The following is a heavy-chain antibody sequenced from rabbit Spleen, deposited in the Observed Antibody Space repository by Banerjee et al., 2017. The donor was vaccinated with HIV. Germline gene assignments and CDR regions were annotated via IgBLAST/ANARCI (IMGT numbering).Heavy chain of an antibody. D-gene: IGHD6-1*01. CDR3: ARLGDTYGYAGHAYDYFNL. CDR2: IYAGSSGGN. J-gene: IGHJ4*01. Sequence: QSLEESGGDLVKPVASLTLTCTASGFSFSNSYWMCWVRQAPGKGLEWIACIYAGSSGGNYYAYWCTGRVTISKTSSTTVTLQMTRLGAADTATYFCARLGDTYGYAGHAYDYFNLWGPGTLVTVS. V-gene: IGHV1S40*01. CDR1: GFSFSNSYW.